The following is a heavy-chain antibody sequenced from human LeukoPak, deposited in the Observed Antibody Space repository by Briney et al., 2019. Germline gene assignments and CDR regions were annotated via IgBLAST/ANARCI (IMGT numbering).Heavy chain of an antibody. J-gene: IGHJ6*03. CDR1: GFTFRSYE. CDR3: ARDTMVRGAINDYMDV. V-gene: IGHV3-48*03. Sequence: PGGSLRLSCAASGFTFRSYEMNWVRQAPGKGLEWVSYISSSGSNIYYADSVKGRFTISRDNAKNSLYLQMNSLRAEDTAVYYCARDTMVRGAINDYMDVWGKGTTVTISS. D-gene: IGHD3-10*01. CDR2: ISSSGSNI.